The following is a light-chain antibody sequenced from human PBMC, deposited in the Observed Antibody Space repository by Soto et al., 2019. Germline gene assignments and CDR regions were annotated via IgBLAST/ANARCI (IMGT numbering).Light chain of an antibody. V-gene: IGLV2-8*01. J-gene: IGLJ2*01. CDR1: SSDVGGYNY. Sequence: QSVLTQPPSASGSPGQSVTISCTGTSSDVGGYNYVSWYQQHPGKAPKLMIYEVSKRPSGVPDRFSGSKSGNTDSLTVSGLQAEDEAEYYCGSYAGSNNLVFGGGTKVTVL. CDR2: EVS. CDR3: GSYAGSNNLV.